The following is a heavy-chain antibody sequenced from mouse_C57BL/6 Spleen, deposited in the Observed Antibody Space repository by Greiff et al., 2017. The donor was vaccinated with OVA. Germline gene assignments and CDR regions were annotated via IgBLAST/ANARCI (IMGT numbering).Heavy chain of an antibody. CDR3: ARSPGNHYARDY. V-gene: IGHV1-69*01. J-gene: IGHJ4*01. CDR2: IDPSDSYT. D-gene: IGHD2-1*01. Sequence: QVQLQQPGAELVMPGASVKLSCKASGYTFTSYWMHWVKQRPGQGLEWIGEIDPSDSYTNYNQKFKGKSTLTVDKSSSTAYMQLSSLTSEDSAVYYCARSPGNHYARDYWGKGTSVTVSS. CDR1: GYTFTSYW.